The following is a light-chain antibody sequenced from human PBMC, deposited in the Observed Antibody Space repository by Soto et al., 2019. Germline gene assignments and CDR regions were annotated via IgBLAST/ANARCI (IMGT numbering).Light chain of an antibody. V-gene: IGLV1-51*01. CDR2: DNY. Sequence: QSVLTQPPSVSATPGQRVTISCSGSRSNIGNNLVSWYQQFPGTAPKLLIYDNYKRPSGIPDRFSGSKSGTSATLDITGLQTGDEADDYCGTWDHSLSNGRVFGGGTKLTVL. J-gene: IGLJ3*02. CDR3: GTWDHSLSNGRV. CDR1: RSNIGNNL.